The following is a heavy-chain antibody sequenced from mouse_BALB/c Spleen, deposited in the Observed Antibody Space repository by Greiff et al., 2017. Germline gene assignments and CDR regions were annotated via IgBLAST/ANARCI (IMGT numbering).Heavy chain of an antibody. CDR3: ARGGRYDGYYAMDY. V-gene: IGHV5-6-5*01. CDR2: ISSGGST. CDR1: GFTFSSYA. J-gene: IGHJ4*01. D-gene: IGHD2-14*01. Sequence: EVHLVESGGGLVKPGGSLKLSCAASGFTFSSYAMSLVRQTPEKRLEWVASISSGGSTYYPDRVKGRFTISRDNARNILYLQMSSLRSEDTAMYYCARGGRYDGYYAMDYWGQGTSVTVSS.